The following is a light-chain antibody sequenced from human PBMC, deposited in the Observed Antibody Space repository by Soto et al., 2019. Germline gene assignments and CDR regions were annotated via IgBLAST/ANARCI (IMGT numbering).Light chain of an antibody. Sequence: DIQMTQSPSTLSASVGDRVTITCRASQSISSWLAWYQQKPGKAPKLLIYKAPSLESGVPPRFSGSGSGTEFTLTISSLQPDDFVTYYCQQYNSYPITFGQGTRLEIK. CDR3: QQYNSYPIT. CDR1: QSISSW. CDR2: KAP. V-gene: IGKV1-5*03. J-gene: IGKJ5*01.